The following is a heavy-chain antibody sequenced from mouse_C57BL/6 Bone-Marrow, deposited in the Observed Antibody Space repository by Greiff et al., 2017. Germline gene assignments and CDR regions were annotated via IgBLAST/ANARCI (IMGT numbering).Heavy chain of an antibody. J-gene: IGHJ3*01. CDR2: ISDGGSYT. D-gene: IGHD2-4*01. Sequence: EVKLVESGGGLVKPGGSLKLSCAASGFTFSSYAMSWVRQTPEKRLEWVATISDGGSYTYYPDNVKGRFTISRDNAKNNLYLQMSHLKSEDTAMYYCARDRRLPFAYWGQGTQVTVSA. CDR1: GFTFSSYA. CDR3: ARDRRLPFAY. V-gene: IGHV5-4*01.